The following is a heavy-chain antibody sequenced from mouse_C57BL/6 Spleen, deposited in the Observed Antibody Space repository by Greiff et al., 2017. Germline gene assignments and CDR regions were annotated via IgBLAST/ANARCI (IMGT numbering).Heavy chain of an antibody. CDR2: ISYDGSN. D-gene: IGHD2-12*01. V-gene: IGHV3-6*01. J-gene: IGHJ2*01. CDR1: GYSITSGYY. Sequence: EVQLVESGPGLVKPSQSLSLTCSVTGYSITSGYYWNWIRQFPGNKLEWMGYISYDGSNNYNPSLKNPISITRDTSKNQFFLKLNSVTTEDTATYYCARGRRGFDYWGQGTTLTVSS. CDR3: ARGRRGFDY.